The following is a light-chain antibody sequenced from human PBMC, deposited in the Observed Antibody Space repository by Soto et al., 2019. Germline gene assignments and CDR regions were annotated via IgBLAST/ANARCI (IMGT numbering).Light chain of an antibody. Sequence: IVLRQSPGTLSLSPGERATLSCRASQSVSSSYLAWYQQKPGQAPRLLIYGASSRATGIPDRFSGSGSGTDFTLTISSLQPEDFATYFCQQGDSFPFTFGGGTKVDIK. J-gene: IGKJ4*01. CDR2: GAS. CDR3: QQGDSFPFT. CDR1: QSVSSSY. V-gene: IGKV3-20*01.